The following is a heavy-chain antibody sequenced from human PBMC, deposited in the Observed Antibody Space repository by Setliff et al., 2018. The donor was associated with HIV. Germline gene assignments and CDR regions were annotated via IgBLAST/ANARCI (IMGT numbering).Heavy chain of an antibody. D-gene: IGHD5-12*01. CDR1: GASISSYY. CDR2: ITDSGNT. V-gene: IGHV4-59*03. J-gene: IGHJ4*02. CDR3: AKSSPSIGYISDH. Sequence: TLSLTCNVSGASISSYYWTWIRQSPGNRLEWLGYITDSGNTNYNPSLRRRVTISTDTSKNQFSLNVRSVTAADTAVYFCAKSSPSIGYISDHWGQGTLVTVSS.